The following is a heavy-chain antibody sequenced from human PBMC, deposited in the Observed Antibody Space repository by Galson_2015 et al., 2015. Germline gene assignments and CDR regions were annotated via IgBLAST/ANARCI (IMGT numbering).Heavy chain of an antibody. CDR1: GFTFRSYW. CDR3: ARDSTVPLDSAFYDAFDI. CDR2: IDQDGSDK. J-gene: IGHJ3*02. Sequence: SLRLSCAASGFTFRSYWMTWVRQAPGKGLEWVANIDQDGSDKNYVDSVKGRFTISRDNAKNSLFLQLNSLRAEDTAVYYCARDSTVPLDSAFYDAFDIWGQGTMVTVSS. D-gene: IGHD3/OR15-3a*01. V-gene: IGHV3-7*01.